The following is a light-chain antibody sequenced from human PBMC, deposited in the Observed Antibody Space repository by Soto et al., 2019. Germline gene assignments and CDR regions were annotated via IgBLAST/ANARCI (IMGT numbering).Light chain of an antibody. Sequence: EIVLTQSPATLSLSPGERATLSCRASQSVSSNYLAWYQQKPGQAPRLLIYGASTRATGIPDRFSGSGSGTDFTLTISRLEPEDSAVYYCQQYGSSPTWTFGQGTKVDIK. CDR3: QQYGSSPTWT. CDR2: GAS. J-gene: IGKJ1*01. CDR1: QSVSSNY. V-gene: IGKV3-20*01.